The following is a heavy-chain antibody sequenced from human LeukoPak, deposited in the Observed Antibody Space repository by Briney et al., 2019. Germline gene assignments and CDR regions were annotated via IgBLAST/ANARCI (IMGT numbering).Heavy chain of an antibody. Sequence: PSETLSLTCTVSGGSISSSSYYWGWIRQPPGKGLEWIGSIYYSGSTYYNPSLKSRVTISVDTSKNQFSLKLSSVTAADTAVYYCARRAVDSSSWYRRPGWFDPWGQGTLVTVSS. J-gene: IGHJ5*02. CDR2: IYYSGST. CDR1: GGSISSSSYY. V-gene: IGHV4-39*01. D-gene: IGHD6-13*01. CDR3: ARRAVDSSSWYRRPGWFDP.